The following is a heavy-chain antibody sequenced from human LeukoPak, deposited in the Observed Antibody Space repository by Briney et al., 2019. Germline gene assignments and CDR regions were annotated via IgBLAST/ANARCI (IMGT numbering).Heavy chain of an antibody. J-gene: IGHJ1*01. CDR3: ARRGAVPVEYLQY. V-gene: IGHV1-2*02. CDR2: INPNSGGT. D-gene: IGHD6-19*01. CDR1: GYTFTGYY. Sequence: ASVTVSFKASGYTFTGYYIHWVRQAHGQGEEWMGWINPNSGGTNYAQKFQGRVTMTRDTSISKAYMELSRLGSDDTAVYYCARRGAVPVEYLQYWGQGTLVTVSS.